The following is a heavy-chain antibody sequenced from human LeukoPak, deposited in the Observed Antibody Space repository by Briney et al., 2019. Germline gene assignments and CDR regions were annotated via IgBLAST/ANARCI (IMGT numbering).Heavy chain of an antibody. V-gene: IGHV4-59*01. J-gene: IGHJ3*02. CDR3: ARDRGGNYFDI. D-gene: IGHD4-23*01. CDR2: INYSGST. CDR1: GDSISNYY. Sequence: SETLSLTCTVSGDSISNYYWSWIRQPPGKGLEWIGYINYSGSTNYNPSLKSRLTISEDTSKNQSSLKLSSVTAADTAVYYCARDRGGNYFDIWGQGTMVTVSS.